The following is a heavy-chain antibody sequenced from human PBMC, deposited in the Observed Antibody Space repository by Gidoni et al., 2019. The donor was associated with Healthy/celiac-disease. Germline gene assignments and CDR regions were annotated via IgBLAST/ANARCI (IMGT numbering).Heavy chain of an antibody. CDR2: INHSGST. CDR1: GGSVSGYY. Sequence: QVQLQQWGAGLLQPSETLSLTCAVYGGSVSGYYWSWIRQPPGKGLEWIGEINHSGSTNYSPSLKRRVTISVDTSKNQFALKLSSVTAADTAVYYCANDSSGWYRYWGQGTLVTVSS. J-gene: IGHJ4*02. CDR3: ANDSSGWYRY. V-gene: IGHV4-34*01. D-gene: IGHD6-19*01.